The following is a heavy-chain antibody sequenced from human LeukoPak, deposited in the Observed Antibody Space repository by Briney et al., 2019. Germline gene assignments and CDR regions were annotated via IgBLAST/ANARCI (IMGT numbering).Heavy chain of an antibody. V-gene: IGHV3-23*01. D-gene: IGHD5-18*01. Sequence: PGGSLRLSCAASGFTFSTYAMTWVRQAPGKGLEWVSLISGTGGSTYYADSVKGRFTISRDNSKNTLYMQMNSLRAEDTAVYYCARDHKGYSYGYRRGYSDYYYMDVWGKGTTVTVSS. J-gene: IGHJ6*03. CDR2: ISGTGGST. CDR3: ARDHKGYSYGYRRGYSDYYYMDV. CDR1: GFTFSTYA.